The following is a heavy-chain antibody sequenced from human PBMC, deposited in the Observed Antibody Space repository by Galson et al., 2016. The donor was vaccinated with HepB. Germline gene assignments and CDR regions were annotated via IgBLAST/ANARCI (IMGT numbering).Heavy chain of an antibody. D-gene: IGHD5-18*01. J-gene: IGHJ4*02. CDR1: GYTFSNYG. Sequence: SVKVSCKASGYTFSNYGITWVRQAPGQGLEWMGWINCYNGNRNFAQNLQGRITMTTDTSTNTAYMELRSLKFEDTAVYYCARGHNQISTYSYGWDYFDYGGKGTLVTVSS. V-gene: IGHV1-18*01. CDR2: INCYNGNR. CDR3: ARGHNQISTYSYGWDYFDY.